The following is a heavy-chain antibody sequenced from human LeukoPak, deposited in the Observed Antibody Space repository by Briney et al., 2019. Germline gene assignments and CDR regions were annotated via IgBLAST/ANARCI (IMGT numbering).Heavy chain of an antibody. V-gene: IGHV3-11*06. D-gene: IGHD1-26*01. J-gene: IGHJ3*02. Sequence: GSLRLSCAASGFTFSDYYMSWIRQAPGKGLEWVSSISSSSSYIYYADSVKGRFTISRDNAQNSLYLHMNSLRAEDTAVYYCARDHSITYSGSYYFPFDIWGQGTMVTVSS. CDR3: ARDHSITYSGSYYFPFDI. CDR2: ISSSSSYI. CDR1: GFTFSDYY.